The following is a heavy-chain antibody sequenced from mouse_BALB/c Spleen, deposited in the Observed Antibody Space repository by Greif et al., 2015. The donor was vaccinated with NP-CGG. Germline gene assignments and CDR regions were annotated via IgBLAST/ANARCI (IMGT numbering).Heavy chain of an antibody. V-gene: IGHV1-84*02. CDR2: IYPGSGNT. Sequence: QVQLKQSGPELVKPGASVKISCKASGYTFTDYYINWVKQKPGQGFEWIGWIYPGSGNTKYNEKFKGKATLTVDTSSSTAYMQFSSLTSEDTAVYFCARRTGTEAMDYWGQGTSVTVSS. CDR1: GYTFTDYY. D-gene: IGHD4-1*01. J-gene: IGHJ4*01. CDR3: ARRTGTEAMDY.